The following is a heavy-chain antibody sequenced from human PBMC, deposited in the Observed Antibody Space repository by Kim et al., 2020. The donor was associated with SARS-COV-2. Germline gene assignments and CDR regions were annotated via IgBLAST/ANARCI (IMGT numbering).Heavy chain of an antibody. CDR1: GYTLTELS. D-gene: IGHD3-10*01. CDR2: FDPEDGET. Sequence: ASVKVSCKVSGYTLTELSMHWVRQAPGKGLEWMGGFDPEDGETIYAQKFQGRVTMTADTSTDTAYMELSSLRSEDTAVYYCATGGHGWGTSWFDPWGQGTLVSVSS. CDR3: ATGGHGWGTSWFDP. V-gene: IGHV1-24*01. J-gene: IGHJ5*02.